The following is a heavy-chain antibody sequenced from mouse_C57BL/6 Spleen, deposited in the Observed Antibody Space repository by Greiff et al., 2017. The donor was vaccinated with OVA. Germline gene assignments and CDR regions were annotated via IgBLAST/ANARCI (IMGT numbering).Heavy chain of an antibody. V-gene: IGHV3-6*01. CDR3: ARGDDYLFFDY. CDR1: GYSITSGYY. CDR2: ISYDGSN. Sequence: EVQLQQSGPGLVKPSQSLSLTCSVTGYSITSGYYWNWIRQFPGNKLEWMGYISYDGSNNYNPSLKNRISITRDTSKNQFFLKLNSVTTEDTATYYCARGDDYLFFDYWGQGTTLTVSS. D-gene: IGHD2-4*01. J-gene: IGHJ2*01.